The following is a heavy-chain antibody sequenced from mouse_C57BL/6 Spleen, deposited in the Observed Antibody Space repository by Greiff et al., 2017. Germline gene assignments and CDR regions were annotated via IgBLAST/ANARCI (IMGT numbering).Heavy chain of an antibody. CDR2: IDPSDSYT. Sequence: VQLQQPGAELVRPGTSVKLSCKASGYTFTSYWMHWVKQRPGQGLEWIGVIDPSDSYTNYNQKFKGKATLTVDTSSSTAYMQLSSLTSADSAVYYCARNGYYYGSSSYWYFDVWGTGTTVTVSS. CDR1: GYTFTSYW. V-gene: IGHV1-59*01. CDR3: ARNGYYYGSSSYWYFDV. J-gene: IGHJ1*03. D-gene: IGHD1-1*01.